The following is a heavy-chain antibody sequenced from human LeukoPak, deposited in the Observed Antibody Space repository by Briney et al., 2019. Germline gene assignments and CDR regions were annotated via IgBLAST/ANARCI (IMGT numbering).Heavy chain of an antibody. V-gene: IGHV4-39*01. Sequence: SETLSLTCTVSGGSISSSSSYWGWIRQPPGKGLEWIGSIYYSGSTYYNPSLKSRVTISVDTSKNQFSLKLSSVTAADTAVYYCARLRKKKNYDFWSGYQDNFDYWGQGTLVTVSS. CDR3: ARLRKKKNYDFWSGYQDNFDY. D-gene: IGHD3-3*01. CDR1: GGSISSSSSY. CDR2: IYYSGST. J-gene: IGHJ4*02.